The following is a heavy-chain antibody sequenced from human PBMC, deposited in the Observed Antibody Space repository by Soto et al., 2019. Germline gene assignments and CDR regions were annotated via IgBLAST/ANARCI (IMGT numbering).Heavy chain of an antibody. CDR3: ARDDILTGLYYYYYGMDV. Sequence: GGSLRLSCAASGFTFSSYSMNWVRQAPGKGLEWVSYISSSSSTIYYADSVKGRFTISRDNAKNSLYLQMNSLRDEDTAVYYCARDDILTGLYYYYYGMDVWGQRTTVTVSS. CDR2: ISSSSSTI. V-gene: IGHV3-48*02. J-gene: IGHJ6*02. CDR1: GFTFSSYS. D-gene: IGHD3-9*01.